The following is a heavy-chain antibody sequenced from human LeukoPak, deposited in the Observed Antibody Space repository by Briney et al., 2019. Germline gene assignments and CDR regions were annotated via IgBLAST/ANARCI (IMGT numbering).Heavy chain of an antibody. CDR1: GGSISSGGYY. V-gene: IGHV4-30-2*01. Sequence: PSETLSLTCTVSGGSISSGGYYWSWIRQPPGKGLEWIGYIYHSGSTYYNPSLKSRVTISVDRSKNQFSLKLSSVTAADTAVYYCARDVGWTGDFDYWGQGTLVTVSS. CDR3: ARDVGWTGDFDY. J-gene: IGHJ4*02. D-gene: IGHD3/OR15-3a*01. CDR2: IYHSGST.